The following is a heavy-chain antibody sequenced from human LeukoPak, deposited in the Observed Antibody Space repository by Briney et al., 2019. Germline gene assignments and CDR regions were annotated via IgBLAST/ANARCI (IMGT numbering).Heavy chain of an antibody. CDR1: GFTFSSYA. CDR3: AGETYDTNAFDI. V-gene: IGHV3-30*04. CDR2: ISYDGSNK. J-gene: IGHJ3*02. D-gene: IGHD3-16*01. Sequence: GGSLRLSCAASGFTFSSYAMHWVRQAPGKGLEWVAVISYDGSNKYYADSVKGRFTISRDNSKNTLYLQMNSLGAEDTAVYYCAGETYDTNAFDIWGQGTMVTVSS.